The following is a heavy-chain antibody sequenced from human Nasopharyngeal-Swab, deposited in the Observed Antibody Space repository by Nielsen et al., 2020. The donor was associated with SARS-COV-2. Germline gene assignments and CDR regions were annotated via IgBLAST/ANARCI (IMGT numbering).Heavy chain of an antibody. Sequence: ASVKVSCKASGYTFTSYGISWVRQAPGQGLEWMGWISAYNGNTNYAQKLQGRVTMTTDTSTSTAYMELRSLRSDDTAVYYCARGRRRFVYYDYVWGSYPVGGYFDYWGQGTLVTVSS. J-gene: IGHJ4*02. CDR2: ISAYNGNT. CDR1: GYTFTSYG. V-gene: IGHV1-18*04. CDR3: ARGRRRFVYYDYVWGSYPVGGYFDY. D-gene: IGHD3-16*02.